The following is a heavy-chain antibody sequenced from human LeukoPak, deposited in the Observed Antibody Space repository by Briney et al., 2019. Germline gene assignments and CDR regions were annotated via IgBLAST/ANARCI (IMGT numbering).Heavy chain of an antibody. CDR2: ISYDGSNK. Sequence: GGSLRLFCAASGFTFSSYAMHWVRQAPGKGLEWVAVISYDGSNKYYADSVKGRFTISRDNSKNTLYLQMNSLRAEDTAVYYCARDSGPYGSGSQAYYYYGMDVWGKGTMVTVSS. V-gene: IGHV3-30*04. CDR1: GFTFSSYA. J-gene: IGHJ6*04. CDR3: ARDSGPYGSGSQAYYYYGMDV. D-gene: IGHD3-10*01.